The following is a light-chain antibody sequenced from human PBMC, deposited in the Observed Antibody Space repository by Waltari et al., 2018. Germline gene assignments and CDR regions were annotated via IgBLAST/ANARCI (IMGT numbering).Light chain of an antibody. CDR2: ANY. Sequence: QSVLTQPPLASGTPGQRVTISCSGNSSNIGINTVTLYQQLPGTAPKLLIYANYHRPSGVPDRFSASKSDTSASLAISGLQSEDEADYFCATWDDSLNGRVFGGGTKLAVL. CDR3: ATWDDSLNGRV. CDR1: SSNIGINT. J-gene: IGLJ3*02. V-gene: IGLV1-44*01.